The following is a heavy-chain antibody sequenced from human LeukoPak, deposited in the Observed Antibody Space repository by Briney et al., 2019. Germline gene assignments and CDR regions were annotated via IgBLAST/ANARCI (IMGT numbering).Heavy chain of an antibody. CDR2: INAGNGNT. J-gene: IGHJ6*02. D-gene: IGHD3-10*01. Sequence: WASVKVSCKASGYTFTSYAMHWVRQAPGQRLEWMGWINAGNGNTKYSQKFQGRVTITRDTSASTAYMELSSLRSEDTAVYYCARGDPWFGELLYYGMDVWGQGTTVTVSS. CDR1: GYTFTSYA. CDR3: ARGDPWFGELLYYGMDV. V-gene: IGHV1-3*01.